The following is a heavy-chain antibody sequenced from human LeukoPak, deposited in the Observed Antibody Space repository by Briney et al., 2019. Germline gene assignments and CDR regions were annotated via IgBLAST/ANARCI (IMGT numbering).Heavy chain of an antibody. CDR3: AKTRGYNWNDESPLDY. J-gene: IGHJ4*02. CDR2: ISWNSGSI. V-gene: IGHV3-9*01. Sequence: GRSLRLSCAASGFTFDDYAMHWVRQAPGKGLEWVSGISWNSGSIGYADSVKGRFTISRDNAKNSLYLQMNSLRAEDTALYYCAKTRGYNWNDESPLDYWGQGTLVTASS. CDR1: GFTFDDYA. D-gene: IGHD1-1*01.